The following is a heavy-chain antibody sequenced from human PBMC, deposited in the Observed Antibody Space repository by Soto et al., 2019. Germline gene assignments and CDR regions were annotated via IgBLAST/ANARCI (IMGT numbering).Heavy chain of an antibody. J-gene: IGHJ4*02. D-gene: IGHD1-26*01. Sequence: QMQVVQSGPEVKKPGTSVKVSCKASGFTFTSSAVQWVRQARGQRLEWIGWIVVGSGNTNYAQKFQERVTITRDMSTSTAYMELSSLRSEDTAVYYCAADPGGANIGNYWGQGTLVTVSS. V-gene: IGHV1-58*01. CDR1: GFTFTSSA. CDR2: IVVGSGNT. CDR3: AADPGGANIGNY.